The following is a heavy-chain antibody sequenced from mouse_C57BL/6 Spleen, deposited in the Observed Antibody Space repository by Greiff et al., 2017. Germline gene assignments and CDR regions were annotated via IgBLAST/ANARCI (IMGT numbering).Heavy chain of an antibody. CDR1: GYTFTSYW. D-gene: IGHD1-1*01. Sequence: QVQLQQPGAELVRPGSSVKLSCKASGYTFTSYWMDWVKQRPGQGLEWIGIIYPSDSETHYNQKFKDKATLTVDKSSSTAYMQLSSLTSEDSAVYYCARSDYGSSLYYYAMDYWGQGTSVTVSS. V-gene: IGHV1-61*01. CDR2: IYPSDSET. CDR3: ARSDYGSSLYYYAMDY. J-gene: IGHJ4*01.